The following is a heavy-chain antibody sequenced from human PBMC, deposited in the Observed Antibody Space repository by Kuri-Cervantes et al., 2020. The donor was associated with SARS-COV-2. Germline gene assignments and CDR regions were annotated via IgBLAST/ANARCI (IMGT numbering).Heavy chain of an antibody. D-gene: IGHD3-10*01. V-gene: IGHV3-23*01. Sequence: GGSLRLSCAASGFTFSSYAMSWVRQAPGKGLEWVSAISGSGGSTYYADSVKGRFTISRDNSKNTLYLQMNSLRAEDTAVYYCARVGVTMVRGVSYYFDYWGQGTLVTGSS. J-gene: IGHJ4*02. CDR1: GFTFSSYA. CDR3: ARVGVTMVRGVSYYFDY. CDR2: ISGSGGST.